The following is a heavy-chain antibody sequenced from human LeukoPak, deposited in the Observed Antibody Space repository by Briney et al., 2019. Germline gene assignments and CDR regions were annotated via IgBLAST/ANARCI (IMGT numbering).Heavy chain of an antibody. V-gene: IGHV3-7*04. J-gene: IGHJ3*02. CDR2: INQDGRQK. D-gene: IGHD6-19*01. CDR1: GITLRNFY. CDR3: ARDEEQLNM. Sequence: GGSLRLSCAASGITLRNFYMSWVRQAPGKGLEWVANINQDGRQKNYVDSVKGRFTISRDNAKNSLYLEMNSLRSEDTAVYYCARDEEQLNMWGQGAMVIVSS.